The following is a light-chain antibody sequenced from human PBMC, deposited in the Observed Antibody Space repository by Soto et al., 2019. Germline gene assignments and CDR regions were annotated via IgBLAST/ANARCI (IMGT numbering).Light chain of an antibody. CDR3: SSYTINFTVI. CDR2: EVS. V-gene: IGLV2-14*01. Sequence: QSALTQPASVSGSPGQSLTISCTGTSSDIGGYNYVSWHQQHPGEAPKLIISEVSNRPSDVSHRFSGSKSGNTASLIISGLQAEDEADYYCSSYTINFTVIFGGGTKVTVL. CDR1: SSDIGGYNY. J-gene: IGLJ2*01.